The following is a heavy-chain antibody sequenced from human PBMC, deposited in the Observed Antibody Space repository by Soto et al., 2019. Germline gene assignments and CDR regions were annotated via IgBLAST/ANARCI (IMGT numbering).Heavy chain of an antibody. V-gene: IGHV4-34*01. CDR1: GGSFSGYY. CDR2: IYHSGST. CDR3: ARDFKGVCSGGPCPYYYDF. J-gene: IGHJ4*02. Sequence: LSLTCAVYGGSFSGYYWSWIRQPLPWGLEWIGEIYHSGSTNYNPSLKSRVTISVDKSKNQFSLRLNSVTAADTAMYYCARDFKGVCSGGPCPYYYDFWGQGILVTVSS. D-gene: IGHD2-15*01.